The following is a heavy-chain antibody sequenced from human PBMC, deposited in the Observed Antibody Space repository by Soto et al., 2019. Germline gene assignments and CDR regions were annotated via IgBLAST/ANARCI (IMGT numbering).Heavy chain of an antibody. D-gene: IGHD3-3*01. CDR2: TYYSGST. V-gene: IGHV4-39*01. J-gene: IGHJ6*03. CDR1: GGSISSSSYY. Sequence: SETLSLTCTVSGGSISSSSYYWGWIRQPPGKGLEWIGSTYYSGSTYYNPSLKSRVTISVDTSKNQFSLKLSSVTAADAAVYYCARPGGGYDFGLVYMDVWGKGTTVTVSS. CDR3: ARPGGGYDFGLVYMDV.